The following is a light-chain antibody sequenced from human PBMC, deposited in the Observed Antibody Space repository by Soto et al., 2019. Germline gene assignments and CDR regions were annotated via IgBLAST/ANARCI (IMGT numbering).Light chain of an antibody. CDR2: AAT. V-gene: IGKV1-39*01. CDR3: QQSYSTPNT. CDR1: QSIRTY. Sequence: DIQMTQSPSSLSASVGDRVTITCRASQSIRTYLNWYQQAPGRAPKLVIFAATRLQSGVPSRFSGSGSGTDFTLTITSLQPEDFATYYCQQSYSTPNTFGGGTRVEIK. J-gene: IGKJ4*01.